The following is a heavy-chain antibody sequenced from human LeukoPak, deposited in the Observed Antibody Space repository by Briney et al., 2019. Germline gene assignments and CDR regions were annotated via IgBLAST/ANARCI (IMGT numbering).Heavy chain of an antibody. V-gene: IGHV3-7*05. CDR2: IKEDGSNV. D-gene: IGHD2-15*01. Sequence: GGSLRLSCAASGFTFRTYAMTWVRQAPGRGLEWVARIKEDGSNVHYVDSVKGRFTISRDNAKNSLYLQMNSLRAEATAVYYCAREWWYLDSWGQGTLVTVSS. CDR1: GFTFRTYA. J-gene: IGHJ4*02. CDR3: AREWWYLDS.